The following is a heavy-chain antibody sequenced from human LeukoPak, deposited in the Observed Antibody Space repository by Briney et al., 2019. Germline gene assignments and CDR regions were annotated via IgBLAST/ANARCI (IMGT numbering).Heavy chain of an antibody. CDR1: GFTFSCYT. CDR2: INFRSSYI. CDR3: ARAPTGYTSESYY. V-gene: IGHV3-21*01. J-gene: IGHJ4*02. D-gene: IGHD6-19*01. Sequence: GGSLRLSCAASGFTFSCYTMNWVRQAPGKGLEWVSSINFRSSYIYYADSVKGRFTVSRDNAKNSLFLQMNSLRGEDTAVYYCARAPTGYTSESYYWGQGTLVTVSS.